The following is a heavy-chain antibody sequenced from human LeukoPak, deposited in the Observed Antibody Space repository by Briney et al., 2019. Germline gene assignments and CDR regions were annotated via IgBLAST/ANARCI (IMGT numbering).Heavy chain of an antibody. J-gene: IGHJ4*02. CDR2: IIPILGIT. CDR3: ARDRVAVAAEGHDS. D-gene: IGHD6-19*01. V-gene: IGHV1-69*04. Sequence: SVKVSCKASGGTFSGYAISWVRQAPGQGLEWMGRIIPILGITTYAQRFQGRVTITADKSTSTAYMALSSLRSEDTAVYYCARDRVAVAAEGHDSRGQGTLVTVSS. CDR1: GGTFSGYA.